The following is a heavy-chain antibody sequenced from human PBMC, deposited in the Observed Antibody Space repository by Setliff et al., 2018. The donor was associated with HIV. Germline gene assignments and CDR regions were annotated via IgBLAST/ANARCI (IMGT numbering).Heavy chain of an antibody. CDR2: IYHSGSI. Sequence: TSETLSLTCAVSAYSISSGYYWGWIRQPPGKGLEWIGSIYHSGSIYYNPSLKSRVTISVDTSKNQFSLKLSSVTAADMAVYYCARHDGTYCGGDCYLLGYFDLWGRGTLVTVSS. CDR1: AYSISSGYY. CDR3: ARHDGTYCGGDCYLLGYFDL. J-gene: IGHJ2*01. V-gene: IGHV4-38-2*01. D-gene: IGHD2-21*02.